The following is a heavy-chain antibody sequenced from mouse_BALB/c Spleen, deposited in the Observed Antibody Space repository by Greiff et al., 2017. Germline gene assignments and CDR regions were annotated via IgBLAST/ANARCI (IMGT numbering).Heavy chain of an antibody. CDR3: ARLDY. Sequence: EVKVVESGGGLVKPGGSLKLSCAASGFSFSSYDMSWVRQTPEKRLEWVAYISSGGGSTYYPDTVKGRFTISRDNAKNTLYLQMSSLKSEDTAMYYCARLDYWGQGTTLTVSS. J-gene: IGHJ2*01. CDR2: ISSGGGST. CDR1: GFSFSSYD. V-gene: IGHV5-12-1*01.